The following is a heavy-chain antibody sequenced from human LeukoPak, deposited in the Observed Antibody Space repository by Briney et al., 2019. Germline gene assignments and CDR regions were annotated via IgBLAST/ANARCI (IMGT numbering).Heavy chain of an antibody. Sequence: SQTLSLTCAISGDSVSSNSAVWNWIRQSPSRGLEWLGRTYYRSKWYNDYAVSVKSRITINPDTSKNQFSLQLNSVTPEDTAVYYCASGPILEWLPAPDWYYYGMDVWGQGTTVTVSS. D-gene: IGHD3-3*01. J-gene: IGHJ6*02. CDR2: TYYRSKWYN. CDR3: ASGPILEWLPAPDWYYYGMDV. CDR1: GDSVSSNSAV. V-gene: IGHV6-1*01.